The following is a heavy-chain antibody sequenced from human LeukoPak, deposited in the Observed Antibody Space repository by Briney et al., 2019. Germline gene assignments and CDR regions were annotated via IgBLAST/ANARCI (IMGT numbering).Heavy chain of an antibody. D-gene: IGHD1-26*01. CDR3: ARDDGSGSYDY. CDR2: IGSSGDIT. J-gene: IGHJ4*02. V-gene: IGHV3-23*01. CDR1: GFTFSSYA. Sequence: GGSLRLSCAASGFTFSSYAMSWVRQAPGMGLEWVSSIGSSGDITYYADSVKGRFTISRDNSKNTLYLQMNSLRAEDTAVYYCARDDGSGSYDYWGQGTLVTVSS.